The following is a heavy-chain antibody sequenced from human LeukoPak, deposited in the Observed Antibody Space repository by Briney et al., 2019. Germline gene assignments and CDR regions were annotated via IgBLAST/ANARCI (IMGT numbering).Heavy chain of an antibody. CDR2: ISGSGGST. D-gene: IGHD3-9*01. CDR1: GFTFSSYA. J-gene: IGHJ4*02. Sequence: GGSLRLSCAASGFTFSSYALSWVRQAPGKGLEWVSGISGSGGSTYYADSVKGRFTISRDNSKNTLYLQMNSLRAEDTAVYYLAKSFRFFGWLTFDHWGQGNPVNVPP. CDR3: AKSFRFFGWLTFDH. V-gene: IGHV3-23*01.